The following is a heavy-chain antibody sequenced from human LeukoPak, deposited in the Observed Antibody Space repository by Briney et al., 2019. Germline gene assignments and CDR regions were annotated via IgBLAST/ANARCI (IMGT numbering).Heavy chain of an antibody. CDR2: INPSGGST. CDR3: ARGREVYCSSTSCYHYYYYMDV. J-gene: IGHJ6*03. CDR1: GYTFTSYG. D-gene: IGHD2-2*01. V-gene: IGHV1-69*11. Sequence: ASVKVSCKASGYTFTSYGISWVRQAPGQGLEWMGIINPSGGSTNYAQKFQGRVTITADESTSTAYMELSSLRSEDTAVYYCARGREVYCSSTSCYHYYYYMDVWGKGTTVAISS.